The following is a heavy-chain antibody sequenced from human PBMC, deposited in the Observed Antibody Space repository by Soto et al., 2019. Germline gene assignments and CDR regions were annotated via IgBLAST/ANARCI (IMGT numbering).Heavy chain of an antibody. J-gene: IGHJ6*02. CDR1: GGSMNIYHYH. D-gene: IGHD2-21*02. CDR2: IHYSGSI. V-gene: IGHV4-30-4*01. Sequence: QLQLQESGPGLVRPSQTLSLTCTVSGGSMNIYHYHWTWIRQAPGKGLEWIGYIHYSGSIHSNPSLQSRLTMSVDTSKNLFSLNLSSVTAADTAVYFCVREDDGGDRDYYGLDVWGQGTTVTVSS. CDR3: VREDDGGDRDYYGLDV.